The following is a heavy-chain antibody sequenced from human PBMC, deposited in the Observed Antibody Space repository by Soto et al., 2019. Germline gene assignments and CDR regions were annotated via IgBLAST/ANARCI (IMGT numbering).Heavy chain of an antibody. J-gene: IGHJ4*02. CDR2: ISAYNTNT. V-gene: IGHV1-18*01. CDR1: GYTFTSYH. CDR3: GRDTPPTDY. Sequence: QVQLVQSGAEVKKPGASVKVSCKTSGYTFTSYHISWVRQAPGQGLEWMGWISAYNTNTYHAQKFQGRVTMTTDTLTSTAYMELRSLRSDDTVVYYRGRDTPPTDYWGQGTLVTVSS.